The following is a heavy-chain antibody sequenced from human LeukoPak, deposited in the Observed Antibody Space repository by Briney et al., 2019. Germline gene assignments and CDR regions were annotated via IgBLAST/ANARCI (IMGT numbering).Heavy chain of an antibody. CDR3: ARDYYYDSKAAFDI. CDR1: GYTFTNYG. Sequence: ASVKVSCKASGYTFTNYGISWVRHTPGQGLECMGIINPSGGSTTYAQKFQGRVTMTRDTSTSTAHMELRSLRSEDTAVYYCARDYYYDSKAAFDIWGQGTMVTVSS. D-gene: IGHD3-22*01. V-gene: IGHV1-46*01. J-gene: IGHJ3*02. CDR2: INPSGGST.